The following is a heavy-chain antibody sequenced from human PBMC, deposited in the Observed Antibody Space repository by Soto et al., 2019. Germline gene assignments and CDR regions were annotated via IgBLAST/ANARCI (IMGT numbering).Heavy chain of an antibody. D-gene: IGHD3-3*01. J-gene: IGHJ4*02. V-gene: IGHV1-8*01. CDR1: GYTFTSYD. CDR2: MNPNSGNT. Sequence: ASVKVSCKAPGYTFTSYDINWVRQATGQGLEWMGWMNPNSGNTGYAQKFQGRVTMTRNTSISTAYMELSSLRSEDTAVYYCARGSTSYDFWSGYYTDYWGQGTLVTVSS. CDR3: ARGSTSYDFWSGYYTDY.